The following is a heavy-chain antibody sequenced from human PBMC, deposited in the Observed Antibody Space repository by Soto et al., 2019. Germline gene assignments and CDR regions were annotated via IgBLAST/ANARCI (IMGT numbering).Heavy chain of an antibody. J-gene: IGHJ4*02. CDR1: GGTFSSYA. V-gene: IGHV1-69*13. CDR2: IIPISGTA. D-gene: IGHD6-6*01. CDR3: AKEYSSFYFDY. Sequence: GASVKVSCKASGGTFSSYAISWVRQAPGQGLEWMGGIIPISGTANYAQKFQGRVTITADESTSTAYMELSSLRSEDTAVYYCAKEYSSFYFDYWGQGTLVTVSS.